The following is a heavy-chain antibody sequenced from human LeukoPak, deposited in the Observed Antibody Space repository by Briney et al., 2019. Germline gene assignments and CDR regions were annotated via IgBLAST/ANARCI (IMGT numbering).Heavy chain of an antibody. CDR3: AVPVLTGYYYYGMDV. J-gene: IGHJ6*04. CDR1: GGTFSSYA. CDR2: IIPIFGTA. V-gene: IGHV1-69*06. D-gene: IGHD3-9*01. Sequence: ASVKVSCKASGGTFSSYAISWVRQAPGQGLEWMGGIIPIFGTANYAQKFQGRVTITADKSTSTAYMELSSLRSEDTAVYYCAVPVLTGYYYYGMDVWGKGTTVTVSS.